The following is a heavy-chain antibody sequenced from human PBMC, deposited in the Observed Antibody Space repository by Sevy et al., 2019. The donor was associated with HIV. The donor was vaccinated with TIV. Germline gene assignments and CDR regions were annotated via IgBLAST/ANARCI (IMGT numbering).Heavy chain of an antibody. Sequence: GGSLRLSCTASGFKFDDYAMHWVRQPPGKGLEWVSGITWDGGRTGYADSVKGRFIISRDNTKSSLYLQMNSLRAEDTALYYGAKDLRRGESLTGYLNYWGQGILVTVSS. D-gene: IGHD3-9*01. J-gene: IGHJ4*02. CDR2: ITWDGGRT. V-gene: IGHV3-9*01. CDR1: GFKFDDYA. CDR3: AKDLRRGESLTGYLNY.